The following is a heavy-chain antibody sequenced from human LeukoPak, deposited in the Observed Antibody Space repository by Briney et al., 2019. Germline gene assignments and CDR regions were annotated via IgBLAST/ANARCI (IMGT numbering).Heavy chain of an antibody. J-gene: IGHJ3*02. CDR3: ARSTRSAFDI. Sequence: SETLSLTCTVSGGSISSYYWSWIRQPPGKGLEWIGYIYYSGSTNYNPSLKSRVTISVDTSKNQFSLKLSSVTAADTAVYYCARSTRSAFDIWGQGTMVTVPS. V-gene: IGHV4-59*01. CDR2: IYYSGST. CDR1: GGSISSYY.